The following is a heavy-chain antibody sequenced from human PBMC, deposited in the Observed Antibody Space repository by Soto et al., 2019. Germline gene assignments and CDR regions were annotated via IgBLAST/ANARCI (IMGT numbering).Heavy chain of an antibody. V-gene: IGHV3-23*01. CDR3: ARHVLRYLTGGMDV. J-gene: IGHJ6*02. D-gene: IGHD3-9*01. CDR2: ISGSGGST. Sequence: LRLSCAASGFTFSSYAMSWVRQAPGKGLEWVSAISGSGGSTYYADSVKGRFTISRDDSKNTLYLQMNSLRAEDTAVYYCARHVLRYLTGGMDVWGQGTTVTSP. CDR1: GFTFSSYA.